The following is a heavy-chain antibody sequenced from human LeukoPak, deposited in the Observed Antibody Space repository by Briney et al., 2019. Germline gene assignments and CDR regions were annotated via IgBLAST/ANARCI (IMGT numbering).Heavy chain of an antibody. V-gene: IGHV3-74*01. J-gene: IGHJ4*02. CDR2: INSDGSST. Sequence: GGSLRLSCAASGFTFSNYWMHWVRQAPGKGLVWVSHINSDGSSTNYADSVKGRFTISRDNAKSTLYLQMNSLRAEDTAMYYCARGLGYCSSSSCYAWGYWGQGTLVTVSS. CDR1: GFTFSNYW. CDR3: ARGLGYCSSSSCYAWGY. D-gene: IGHD2-2*01.